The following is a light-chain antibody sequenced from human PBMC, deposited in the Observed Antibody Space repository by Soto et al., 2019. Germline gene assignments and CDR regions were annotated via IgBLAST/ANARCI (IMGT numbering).Light chain of an antibody. CDR1: SSNIGSNY. V-gene: IGLV1-47*01. Sequence: QSVLTKPPSASETPGQMVTISSYGSSSNIGSNYVYWYQQFPGTAPKVLIYRNNQRPSGVPDRFSGSKSGTSASLAISGLRSEDEADYYCAAWDDSLSGPLFGTGTKVTVL. J-gene: IGLJ1*01. CDR2: RNN. CDR3: AAWDDSLSGPL.